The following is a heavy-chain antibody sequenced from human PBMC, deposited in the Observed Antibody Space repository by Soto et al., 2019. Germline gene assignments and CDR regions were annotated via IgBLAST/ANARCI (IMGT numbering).Heavy chain of an antibody. Sequence: GGSLRLSCAASGFTFSQYALNWVRQAPGKGLEWVAVILYDGTIEHYADSVKGRFTVSRDNSKNTVYLQMDSLTPEDTGVYYCAREASVAALSWFDPWGQGTLVTVS. V-gene: IGHV3-30-3*01. D-gene: IGHD6-6*01. CDR2: ILYDGTIE. CDR3: AREASVAALSWFDP. CDR1: GFTFSQYA. J-gene: IGHJ5*02.